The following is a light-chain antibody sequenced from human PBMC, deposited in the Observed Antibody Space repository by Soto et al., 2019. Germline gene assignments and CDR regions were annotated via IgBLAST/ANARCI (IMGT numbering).Light chain of an antibody. J-gene: IGKJ2*01. CDR3: QQSYRTQYT. Sequence: DFEITQSTSSLSASIGDRVTITCRASQITDTHLNWYQQKPGKAPKLLIYAASTLQSAVPSRFSGSVSGTDFTLTISSLQPEDFATYYCQQSYRTQYTFGQGTKLEIK. CDR2: AAS. V-gene: IGKV1-39*01. CDR1: QITDTH.